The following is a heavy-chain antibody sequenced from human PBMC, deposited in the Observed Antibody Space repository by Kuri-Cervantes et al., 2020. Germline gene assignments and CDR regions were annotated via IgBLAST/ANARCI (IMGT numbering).Heavy chain of an antibody. CDR1: GFTFSSYW. Sequence: GESLKISCAASGFTFSSYWMSWVRQAPGKGLEWVAVIWYDGSNKYYADSVKGRFTISRDNSKNTLYLQMNNLRAEDTALYYCARDTVPGSQGYYFDQWGQGTLVTVSS. D-gene: IGHD2-15*01. V-gene: IGHV3-33*08. CDR2: IWYDGSNK. J-gene: IGHJ4*02. CDR3: ARDTVPGSQGYYFDQ.